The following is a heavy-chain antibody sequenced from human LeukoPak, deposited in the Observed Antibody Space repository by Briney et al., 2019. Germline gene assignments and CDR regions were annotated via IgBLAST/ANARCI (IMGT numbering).Heavy chain of an antibody. CDR1: GFTFSSYA. J-gene: IGHJ4*02. CDR2: ISGSGGST. Sequence: PGGSLRLSCAASGFTFSSYAMSWVRQAPGKGLEWVSAISGSGGSTYYADSVKGRFTISRDNSKNTLYLQMNSLRAEDTAVYYCAKDSTFSDYDFWSGFYDYWGQGTLVTVSS. V-gene: IGHV3-23*01. D-gene: IGHD3-3*01. CDR3: AKDSTFSDYDFWSGFYDY.